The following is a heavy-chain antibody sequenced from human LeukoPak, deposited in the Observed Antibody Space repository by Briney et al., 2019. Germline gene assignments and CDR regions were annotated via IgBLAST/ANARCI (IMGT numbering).Heavy chain of an antibody. J-gene: IGHJ4*02. V-gene: IGHV4-34*01. CDR3: ARGGMITFGGLWLLGKRQGPFDY. D-gene: IGHD3-16*01. CDR1: GGSFSGYY. CDR2: INHSGST. Sequence: SETLSLTCAAYGGSFSGYYWSWIRQPPGKGLEWIGEINHSGSTNYNPSLKSRVTISVDTSKNQFSLKLSSVTAADTAVYYCARGGMITFGGLWLLGKRQGPFDYWGQGTLVTVSS.